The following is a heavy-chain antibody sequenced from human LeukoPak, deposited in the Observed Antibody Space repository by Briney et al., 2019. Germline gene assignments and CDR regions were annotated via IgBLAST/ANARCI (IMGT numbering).Heavy chain of an antibody. CDR3: VPYPVYYFDY. CDR1: GFTFSSCS. Sequence: PGGSLRLSCAASGFTFSSCSMNWVRQAPGKGLEWVSSISSSSSYIYYAGSVKGRFTISRDNAKNSLYLQMNSLRAEDTAVYYCVPYPVYYFDYWGQGTLVTVSS. CDR2: ISSSSSYI. V-gene: IGHV3-21*01. J-gene: IGHJ4*02.